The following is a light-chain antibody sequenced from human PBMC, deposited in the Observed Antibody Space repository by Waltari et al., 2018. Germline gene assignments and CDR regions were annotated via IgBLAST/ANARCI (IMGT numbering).Light chain of an antibody. V-gene: IGKV1-33*01. J-gene: IGKJ4*01. CDR2: DAS. Sequence: DIQRTQSPASLSASVGDRVTITCHASQDISNYLNWYQQKPGKAPKLLIYDASNLETGVPSRLSGSGSGTAFTFPISSLQPEDIATYYCQQYDNLPLTFGGGTKVEIK. CDR3: QQYDNLPLT. CDR1: QDISNY.